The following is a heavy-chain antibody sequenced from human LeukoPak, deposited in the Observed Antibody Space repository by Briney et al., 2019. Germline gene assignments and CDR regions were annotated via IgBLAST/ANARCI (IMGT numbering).Heavy chain of an antibody. CDR3: ARHKLEWLRDY. V-gene: IGHV4-39*01. J-gene: IGHJ4*02. CDR2: IYYSRST. CDR1: GGSISSSRYY. D-gene: IGHD3-3*01. Sequence: SQTLSLTSTVSGGSISSSRYYWSWIRQPPWKGLKWLGSIYYSRSTYYNPSLKCRVTISVDPSKNQFSLKLSSVTAADTAVYYCARHKLEWLRDYWGQGTLVTVSS.